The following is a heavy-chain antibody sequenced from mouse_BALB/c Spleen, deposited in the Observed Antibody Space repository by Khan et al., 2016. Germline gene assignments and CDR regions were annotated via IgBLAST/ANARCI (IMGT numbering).Heavy chain of an antibody. CDR1: GYSITSDYA. V-gene: IGHV3-2*02. CDR2: IGFSGST. CDR3: VRLDYYDYYFDC. D-gene: IGHD1-1*01. Sequence: VQLKQSGPGLVKPSQSLSLTCTVTGYSITSDYAWNWIRQFPGNKLEWMGYIGFSGSTFYNPSLKSRISISRDPSKNQFFLQLNSVTTEDTATYYCVRLDYYDYYFDCWGPSTTLTVSS. J-gene: IGHJ2*01.